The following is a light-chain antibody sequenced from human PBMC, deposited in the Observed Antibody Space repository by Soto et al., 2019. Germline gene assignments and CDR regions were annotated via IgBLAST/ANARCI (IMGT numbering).Light chain of an antibody. V-gene: IGLV2-14*01. Sequence: QSALTQPASVSGSPGQSITISCTGTSSDVGGYNYVSWYQQHPGKAPKLMIYDVSNRPSGVSIRFSGSKSGNTASLTISGLQAEDEADYYCSSYTTTIRVFAGGTKLTVL. CDR3: SSYTTTIRV. J-gene: IGLJ3*02. CDR2: DVS. CDR1: SSDVGGYNY.